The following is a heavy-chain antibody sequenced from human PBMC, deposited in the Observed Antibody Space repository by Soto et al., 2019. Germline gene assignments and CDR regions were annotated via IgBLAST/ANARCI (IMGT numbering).Heavy chain of an antibody. J-gene: IGHJ3*02. V-gene: IGHV4-59*01. Sequence: QVQLQESGPGLVKPSETLSLTCTVSGGSISSYYWSWIRQPPGKGLEWIGYIYYSGSTNYNPSLNSRVTISVDTSKNQFSLKRSSVTAAHTAVYYCARERADDFWRGRRHAFDIWGQGTMVTVSS. CDR2: IYYSGST. CDR1: GGSISSYY. CDR3: ARERADDFWRGRRHAFDI. D-gene: IGHD3-3*01.